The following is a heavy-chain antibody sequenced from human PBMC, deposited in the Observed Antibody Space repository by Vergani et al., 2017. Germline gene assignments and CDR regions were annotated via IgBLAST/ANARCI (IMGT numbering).Heavy chain of an antibody. V-gene: IGHV1-58*02. CDR2: IVVGSGNT. D-gene: IGHD6-6*01. J-gene: IGHJ3*02. CDR1: GYTFTGYY. CDR3: AAEDRGRAAQNAFDI. Sequence: QLVQSGAEVKKPGASVKVSCKASGYTFTGYYMHWVRQAPGQGLEWIGWIVVGSGNTNYAQKFQERVTITRDMSTSTAYMELSSLRSEDTAVYYCAAEDRGRAAQNAFDIWGQGTMVTVSS.